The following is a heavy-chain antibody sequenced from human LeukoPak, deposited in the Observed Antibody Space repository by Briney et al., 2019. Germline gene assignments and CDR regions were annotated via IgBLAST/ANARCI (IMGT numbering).Heavy chain of an antibody. D-gene: IGHD6-19*01. CDR1: GFTFTNYA. Sequence: PGGSLRLSCAASGFTFTNYAMSWVRQAPGKGLEWVSSISNSGVSTDYADSVKGRFTISRDNSKNTLYLQMNSLRAEDTAVYYCARPAKSYSSGWYYFDYWGQGTLVTVSS. V-gene: IGHV3-23*01. CDR3: ARPAKSYSSGWYYFDY. J-gene: IGHJ4*02. CDR2: ISNSGVST.